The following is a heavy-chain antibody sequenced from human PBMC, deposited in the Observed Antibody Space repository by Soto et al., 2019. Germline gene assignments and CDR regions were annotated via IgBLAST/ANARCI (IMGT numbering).Heavy chain of an antibody. V-gene: IGHV4-61*01. CDR1: GGSVSTGNYN. CDR3: ARDGHGMDV. Sequence: SETLSLTCTVSGGSVSTGNYNWSWVRQTPGKVLEWIGNIFFTGSTHCNPSLTSRVTISVDTSKNQFSLELRSVTAADTAVYYCARDGHGMDVWGQGTTVTVSS. CDR2: IFFTGST. J-gene: IGHJ6*02.